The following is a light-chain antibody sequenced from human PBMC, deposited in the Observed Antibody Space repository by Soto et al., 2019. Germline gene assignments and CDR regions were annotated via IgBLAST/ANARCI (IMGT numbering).Light chain of an antibody. CDR1: SSDVGAYNY. V-gene: IGLV2-14*03. J-gene: IGLJ1*01. CDR3: SSYSTHNLYV. Sequence: QSVLTQPASVSGSPGQSITISCTGTSSDVGAYNYVSWYQQHPGKAPKLIIYDVNYRPSGISNRFSGSKSGTTASLTISGLQAEDEADYDCSSYSTHNLYVFGVGTKVTVL. CDR2: DVN.